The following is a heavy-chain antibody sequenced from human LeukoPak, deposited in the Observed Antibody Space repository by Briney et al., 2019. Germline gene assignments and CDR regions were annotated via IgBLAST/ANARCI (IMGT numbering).Heavy chain of an antibody. Sequence: GGSLRLSCAASGFTFSSYAMHWVRQAPGKGLEWVAVISYDGSNKYYADSVKGRFTISRDNSKNTLYLQMNSLRAEDTAVYYCAKERPTTTAFDYWGQGTLVTVSS. CDR1: GFTFSSYA. V-gene: IGHV3-30-3*01. CDR2: ISYDGSNK. CDR3: AKERPTTTAFDY. D-gene: IGHD4-4*01. J-gene: IGHJ4*02.